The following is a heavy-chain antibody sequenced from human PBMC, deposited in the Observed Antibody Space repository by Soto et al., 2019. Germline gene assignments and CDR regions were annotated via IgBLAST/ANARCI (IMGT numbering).Heavy chain of an antibody. CDR1: GYTFTRSL. CDR3: ARSQNYGSGAYADY. D-gene: IGHD3-10*01. J-gene: IGHJ4*02. V-gene: IGHV1-3*04. CDR2: INIGTGYT. Sequence: QVHLEQSGAEVKKPGASVKVSCKASGYTFTRSLMHWVRQAPGQSLEWMGWINIGTGYTKITQRFQVRVSFAGDTAASTAYMGLSSLRSEDTAVYYCARSQNYGSGAYADYWCQRTLVTISS.